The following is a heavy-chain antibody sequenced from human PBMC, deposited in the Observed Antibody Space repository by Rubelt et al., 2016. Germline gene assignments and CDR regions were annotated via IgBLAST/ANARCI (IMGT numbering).Heavy chain of an antibody. CDR3: ARGDGPIQRSWYDY. CDR2: INHRGST. Sequence: QVQLQQWGAGLLKPSETLSLTCAVYGGSFSGYYWSWIRQPPGKGLEWIGEINHRGSTNYNPSLTGLGTISVDTYKNKCALRRGEGTAAATAGYYCARGDGPIQRSWYDYWGQGTLVTVSS. V-gene: IGHV4-34*01. D-gene: IGHD6-13*01. J-gene: IGHJ4*02. CDR1: GGSFSGYY.